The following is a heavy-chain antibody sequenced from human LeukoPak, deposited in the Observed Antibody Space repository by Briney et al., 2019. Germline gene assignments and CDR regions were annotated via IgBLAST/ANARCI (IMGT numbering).Heavy chain of an antibody. D-gene: IGHD6-19*01. Sequence: GRSLRLSCAASGFTLRSYGMHWVRQAPGKGLEWVAVISYDGSNKYYADYVKGRFTISRGNSKNTLYLQMNSLRAEDTAVYYCARGEVAGTYDYFDYWGQGTLVTVSS. V-gene: IGHV3-30*03. CDR3: ARGEVAGTYDYFDY. J-gene: IGHJ4*02. CDR1: GFTLRSYG. CDR2: ISYDGSNK.